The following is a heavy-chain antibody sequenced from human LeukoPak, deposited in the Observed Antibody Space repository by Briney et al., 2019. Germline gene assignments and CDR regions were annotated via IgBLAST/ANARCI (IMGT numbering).Heavy chain of an antibody. V-gene: IGHV3-48*02. D-gene: IGHD3-10*01. CDR1: RFTVSSFS. J-gene: IGHJ4*02. CDR2: INCSGRTI. CDR3: ARSSSYYAEGLDY. Sequence: GGTLGLSCAASRFTVSSFSMNWVRQASGKGLEGLSYINCSGRTIYYADSVKGRFTISRDSAKNSLYLQMNSLRDEDTAVYYCARSSSYYAEGLDYWGQGTLVTVSS.